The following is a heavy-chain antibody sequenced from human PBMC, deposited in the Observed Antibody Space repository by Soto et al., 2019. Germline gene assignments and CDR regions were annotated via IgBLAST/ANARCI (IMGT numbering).Heavy chain of an antibody. J-gene: IGHJ5*02. V-gene: IGHV4-34*01. CDR2: INHSGST. Sequence: SETLSLTCAVYGGSFSGYYWSWIRQPPGKGLEWIGEINHSGSTNYNPSLKSRVTISVDTSKNQFSLKLSSVTAADTAVYYCARQATGLWFGECTSKWFDPWGQGTLVTVSS. CDR3: ARQATGLWFGECTSKWFDP. CDR1: GGSFSGYY. D-gene: IGHD3-10*01.